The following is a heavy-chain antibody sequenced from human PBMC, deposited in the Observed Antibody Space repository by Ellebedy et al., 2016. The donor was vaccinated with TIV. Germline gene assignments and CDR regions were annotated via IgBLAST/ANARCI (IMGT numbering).Heavy chain of an antibody. CDR1: GGSISSYY. J-gene: IGHJ5*02. V-gene: IGHV4-59*08. CDR2: IYYSGST. D-gene: IGHD1-26*01. CDR3: ARHGRTTLRGSWFDP. Sequence: MPSETLSLTCTVSGGSISSYYWSWIRQPPGKGLEWIGYIYYSGSTNYNPSLKSRVTISVDTSKNQFSLKLSSVTAADTAVYYCARHGRTTLRGSWFDPWGQGTLVTVSS.